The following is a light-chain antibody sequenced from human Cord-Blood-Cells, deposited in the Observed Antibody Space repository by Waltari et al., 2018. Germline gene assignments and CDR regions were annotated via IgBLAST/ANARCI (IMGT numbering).Light chain of an antibody. Sequence: DIQLTQSPSSLSASVGDRVTITCRASQSISSYLNWYQQKPGKAPKLLSYAASSFQSAVPSRFSGSGAETDFALTISSLQPEDFATYYCRQSYSTRIHFGQATRLEI. V-gene: IGKV1-39*01. CDR2: AAS. CDR3: RQSYSTRIH. J-gene: IGKJ5*01. CDR1: QSISSY.